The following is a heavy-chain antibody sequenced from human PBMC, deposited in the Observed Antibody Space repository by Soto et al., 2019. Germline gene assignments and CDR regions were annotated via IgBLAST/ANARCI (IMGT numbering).Heavy chain of an antibody. CDR3: ARDQGAYAEYFQH. D-gene: IGHD1-26*01. V-gene: IGHV3-33*01. Sequence: QVQLVESGGGVVQPGRSLRLSCAASGFTFSSYGMHWVRQAPGKGLEWVPLIWYDGSNKYYADSVKGRFTISRDNSKNTLYLQMNSLRAEDTAVYYCARDQGAYAEYFQHWGQGTLVTVSS. CDR1: GFTFSSYG. J-gene: IGHJ1*01. CDR2: IWYDGSNK.